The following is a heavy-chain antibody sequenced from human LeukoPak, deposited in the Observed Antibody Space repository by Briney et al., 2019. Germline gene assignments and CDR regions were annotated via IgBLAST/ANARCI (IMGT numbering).Heavy chain of an antibody. CDR3: AKQSTFYGPFDY. CDR2: ISGSGGST. Sequence: GGSLRLSCAASGFTFSSYGMSWVRQAPGKGLEWVSAISGSGGSTYYADSVKGRFTTSRDNSRNTLYLQMNSLRAEDTAVYYCAKQSTFYGPFDYWGQGTLVTVSS. J-gene: IGHJ4*02. D-gene: IGHD2/OR15-2a*01. CDR1: GFTFSSYG. V-gene: IGHV3-23*01.